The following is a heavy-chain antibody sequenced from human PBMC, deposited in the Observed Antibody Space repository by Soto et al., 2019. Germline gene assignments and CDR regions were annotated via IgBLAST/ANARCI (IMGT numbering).Heavy chain of an antibody. V-gene: IGHV3-72*01. D-gene: IGHD5-18*01. CDR3: ARDRGRGYSYGYFNYYGMDV. CDR1: GFTFSDHY. J-gene: IGHJ6*02. CDR2: TRNKANSYTT. Sequence: LRLSCAASGFTFSDHYMDWVRQAPGKGLEWVGRTRNKANSYTTEYAASVKGRFTISRDDSKNSLYLQMNSLKTEDTAVYYCARDRGRGYSYGYFNYYGMDVWGQGTTVTVSS.